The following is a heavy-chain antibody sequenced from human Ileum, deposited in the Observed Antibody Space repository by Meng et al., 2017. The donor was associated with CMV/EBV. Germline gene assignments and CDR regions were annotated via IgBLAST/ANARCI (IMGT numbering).Heavy chain of an antibody. Sequence: QVQLVQSASELKEPGASVKVSCKTSGYTFISYGINWVREAPGQRLEWMGWINTNTGNPTYAQDFTGRFVFSLDTSVSTAYLQISSLRAEDTAVYYCTRGAGAHTAKFDYWGQGTLVTVSS. CDR2: INTNTGNP. CDR3: TRGAGAHTAKFDY. J-gene: IGHJ4*02. V-gene: IGHV7-4-1*02. D-gene: IGHD5-18*01. CDR1: GYTFISYG.